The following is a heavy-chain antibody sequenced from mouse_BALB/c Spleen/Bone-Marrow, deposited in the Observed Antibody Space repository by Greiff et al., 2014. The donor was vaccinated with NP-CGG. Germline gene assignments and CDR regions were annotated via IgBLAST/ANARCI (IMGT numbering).Heavy chain of an antibody. Sequence: EVMLVESGGGLVKPGGSLKLSCAASGFTFSSYAMSWVRQSPEKRLEWVAEISSGGSYTYYPDTVTGRFTISRDNAKSTLYLEMSSLRSEDTAMYYCARDHYGYYTMDYWGQGTSVTVSS. CDR3: ARDHYGYYTMDY. J-gene: IGHJ4*01. D-gene: IGHD1-2*01. CDR1: GFTFSSYA. V-gene: IGHV5-9-4*01. CDR2: ISSGGSYT.